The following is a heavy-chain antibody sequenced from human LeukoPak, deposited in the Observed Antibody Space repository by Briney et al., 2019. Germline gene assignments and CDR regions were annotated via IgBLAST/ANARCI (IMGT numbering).Heavy chain of an antibody. CDR1: GFTFSSYG. V-gene: IGHV3-30*02. CDR2: IRYDGSNK. D-gene: IGHD1-26*01. CDR3: AKEGGDAFDI. Sequence: GGSLRLSWAASGFTFSSYGMHWVRQAPGKGLEWVAFIRYDGSNKYYADSVKGRFTISRDNSKNTLYLQMNSLRAEDTAVYYCAKEGGDAFDIWGQGTMVTVSS. J-gene: IGHJ3*02.